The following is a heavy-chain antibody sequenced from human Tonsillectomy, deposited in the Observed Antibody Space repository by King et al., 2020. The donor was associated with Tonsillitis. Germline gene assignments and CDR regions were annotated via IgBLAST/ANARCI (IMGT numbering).Heavy chain of an antibody. CDR1: GGSINSSDHY. CDR3: ARYLSGSFDY. J-gene: IGHJ4*02. Sequence: QLQESGPGVVKPSETLSLTCTVSGGSINSSDHYWAWIRQPPGKALEWIGYKYYSGTIFYNPSLKSRDTISGGTSVNRFSLKLSSVTAADTAVYFGARYLSGSFDYWGQGALVTVSS. CDR2: KYYSGTI. V-gene: IGHV4-39*01. D-gene: IGHD1-26*01.